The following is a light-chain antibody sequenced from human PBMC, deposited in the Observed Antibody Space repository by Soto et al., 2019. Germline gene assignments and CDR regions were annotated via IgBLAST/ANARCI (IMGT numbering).Light chain of an antibody. J-gene: IGKJ5*01. Sequence: DIQMTQSPSSVSASVGDRVTITCRASQDISGWLAWYQQKPGKAPELLISSESSLQSGVPSRFSGSGSGTDFTLTIISLQSEDFATYFCQQSSSFPITFGQGTRLEIK. V-gene: IGKV1-12*01. CDR2: SES. CDR1: QDISGW. CDR3: QQSSSFPIT.